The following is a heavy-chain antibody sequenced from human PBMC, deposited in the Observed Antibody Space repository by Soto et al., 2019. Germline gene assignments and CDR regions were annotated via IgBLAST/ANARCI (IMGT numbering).Heavy chain of an antibody. Sequence: HPGGSLRLSCAASGFSFNIYAMSWVRQAPGKGLEWVSVISDTGSSTDYADSVKGRFTISRDNSKNTLFLQMNSLRAEDTALYYCAKGRLFKASRSYSDYWGQGTLVTVSS. J-gene: IGHJ4*02. CDR3: AKGRLFKASRSYSDY. CDR2: ISDTGSST. V-gene: IGHV3-23*01. CDR1: GFSFNIYA. D-gene: IGHD2-2*01.